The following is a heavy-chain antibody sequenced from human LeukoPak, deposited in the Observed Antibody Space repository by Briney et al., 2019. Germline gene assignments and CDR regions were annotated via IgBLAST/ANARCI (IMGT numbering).Heavy chain of an antibody. CDR1: GFTFSSYA. Sequence: GGSLRLSCAASGFTFSSYAMSWVRQAPGKGLEWVSAISGSGGSTYYADSVKGRFTISRDNSKNTLYLQMNSLRAEDTAVYYCAKSDLPHNPRRSSTSCLYYFDYWGQGTLVTVSS. D-gene: IGHD2-2*01. CDR3: AKSDLPHNPRRSSTSCLYYFDY. V-gene: IGHV3-23*01. CDR2: ISGSGGST. J-gene: IGHJ4*02.